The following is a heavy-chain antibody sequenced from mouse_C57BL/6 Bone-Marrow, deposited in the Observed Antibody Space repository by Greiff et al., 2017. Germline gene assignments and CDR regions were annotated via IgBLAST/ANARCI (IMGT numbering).Heavy chain of an antibody. Sequence: VQLKESGPGLAKPSQTLSLTCSVTGYSITSDYWHWIRNFPGNTLEYMGYISYSGSTYYNPSLKSRISITRDTSKKQYYQQLKSVTTEDTATYYWARGTNFYYVDYWGQGTTLTVS. CDR2: ISYSGST. CDR3: ARGTNFYYVDY. CDR1: GYSITSDY. V-gene: IGHV3-8*01. D-gene: IGHD4-1*01. J-gene: IGHJ2*01.